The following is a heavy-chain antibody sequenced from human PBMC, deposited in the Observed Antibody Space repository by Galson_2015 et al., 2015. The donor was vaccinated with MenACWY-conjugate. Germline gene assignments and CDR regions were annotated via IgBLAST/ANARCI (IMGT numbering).Heavy chain of an antibody. Sequence: SLRLSCAASGFTFGTNWMNWVRQAPGKGLEGVANIKEDGSVKYYVDSVKGRFTISRDNSRNSLYLQMNSLSVEDTAVDYSAREYYGWGGFWPWGQGTLVSISS. D-gene: IGHD3-16*01. V-gene: IGHV3-7*03. CDR1: GFTFGTNW. CDR2: IKEDGSVK. CDR3: AREYYGWGGFWP. J-gene: IGHJ4*02.